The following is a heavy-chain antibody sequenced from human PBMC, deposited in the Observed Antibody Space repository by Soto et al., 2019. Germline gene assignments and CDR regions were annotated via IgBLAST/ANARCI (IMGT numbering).Heavy chain of an antibody. J-gene: IGHJ4*02. D-gene: IGHD2-8*01. CDR1: GFTFSDYY. V-gene: IGHV3-11*06. CDR3: ARTPDCTNGVCSAGFDY. CDR2: ISSSSSYT. Sequence: GGSLRLSCAASGFTFSDYYMSWIRQAPGKGLEWVSYISSSSSYTNYADSVKGRFTISRDNAKNSLYLQMISLRAEDTAVYYCARTPDCTNGVCSAGFDYWGQGTLVTVSS.